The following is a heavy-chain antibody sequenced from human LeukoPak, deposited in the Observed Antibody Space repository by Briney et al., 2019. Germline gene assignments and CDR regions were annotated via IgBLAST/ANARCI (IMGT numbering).Heavy chain of an antibody. V-gene: IGHV3-7*03. J-gene: IGHJ3*02. Sequence: PGGSLRLSCAASGFIFSSYWMSWVRQAPGKGLEWVANIKQDGSEKYYVDSVKGRFTISRDNAKNSLYLQMNSLRAEDTAVYYCARDRGAFDIWGQGTMVTVSS. CDR2: IKQDGSEK. CDR1: GFIFSSYW. CDR3: ARDRGAFDI.